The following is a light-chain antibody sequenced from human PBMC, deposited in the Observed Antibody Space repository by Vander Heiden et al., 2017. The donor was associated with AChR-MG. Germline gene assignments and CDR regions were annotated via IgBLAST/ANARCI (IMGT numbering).Light chain of an antibody. J-gene: IGLJ1*01. Sequence: QLVLTQSPSASASLGASVKLTCTLSSGHSSYAIAWHQQQPEKGPRYLMKLNSDGSHSKGDGIPDRFSGSSSGAERYLTISSLQSEDEADYYCQTWGTGFRDVFGTGTKVTVI. CDR2: LNSDGSH. CDR3: QTWGTGFRDV. CDR1: SGHSSYA. V-gene: IGLV4-69*01.